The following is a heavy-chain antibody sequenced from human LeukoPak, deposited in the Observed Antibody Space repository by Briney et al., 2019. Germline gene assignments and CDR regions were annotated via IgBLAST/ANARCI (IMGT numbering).Heavy chain of an antibody. CDR1: GYTFTSYY. D-gene: IGHD2-2*01. Sequence: ASVKVSCKASGYTFTSYYMHWVRQAPGQGLEWMGIINPSGGSTSYAQKFQGRVTMTRDTSTSTVYMELSSLRSEDTAVYYCARDAKGEIVVVPAATLPDYWGQGTLVTVSS. CDR3: ARDAKGEIVVVPAATLPDY. V-gene: IGHV1-46*01. J-gene: IGHJ4*02. CDR2: INPSGGST.